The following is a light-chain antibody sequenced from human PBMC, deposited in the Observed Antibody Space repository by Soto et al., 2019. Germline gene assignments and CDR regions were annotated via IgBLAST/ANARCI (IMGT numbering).Light chain of an antibody. CDR2: WTS. Sequence: DIVLTQSPDSLAVSLGERATINCKSSQSVLYSHNNESYLSWFQKKPGQPPKLLIYWTSARESAVPDRFSGSGSGPDFTRTIRSLQAEDVSIDYCQQYYSAPYTFGQGNKVEI. V-gene: IGKV4-1*01. J-gene: IGKJ2*01. CDR1: QSVLYSHNNESY. CDR3: QQYYSAPYT.